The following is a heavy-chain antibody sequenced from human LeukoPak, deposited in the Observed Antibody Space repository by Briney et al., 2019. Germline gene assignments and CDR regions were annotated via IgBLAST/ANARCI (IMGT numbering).Heavy chain of an antibody. J-gene: IGHJ3*02. CDR3: AREPMNRAFDI. CDR1: GFTFSSYS. V-gene: IGHV3-48*04. CDR2: ISSSRSTI. Sequence: GGSLRLSCAASGFTFSSYSMNWVRQAPGKGLEWVSYISSSRSTIYYADSVKGRFTISRDNAKNSLSLQMTSLSAEDTAVYYCAREPMNRAFDIWGQGTMVTVSS.